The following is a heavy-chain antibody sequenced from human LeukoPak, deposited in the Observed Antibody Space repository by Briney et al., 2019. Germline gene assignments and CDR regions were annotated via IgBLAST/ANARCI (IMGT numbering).Heavy chain of an antibody. Sequence: SQTLSLTCTVSGGSISSGGYYWSWIRQHPWKGLEWIGYIYYSGSTYYNPSLKSRVTISVDTSKNQFSLKLSSVTAADTAVYYCALWFGELGAFDPWGQGTLVTVSS. CDR2: IYYSGST. V-gene: IGHV4-31*03. D-gene: IGHD3-10*01. CDR1: GGSISSGGYY. CDR3: ALWFGELGAFDP. J-gene: IGHJ5*02.